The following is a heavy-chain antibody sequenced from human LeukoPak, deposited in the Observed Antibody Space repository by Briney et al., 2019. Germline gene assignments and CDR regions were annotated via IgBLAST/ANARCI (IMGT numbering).Heavy chain of an antibody. J-gene: IGHJ4*02. Sequence: SETLSLTCTVSGDSVSSGNYYWSWIRQPPGKGLEWIGYMYYSGSTNYNPSLKSRVTISVDTPKNQLSLKLSSVTAADTPVYYCARVPDYGDSKVDYWGQGTLVTVSS. CDR2: MYYSGST. CDR1: GDSVSSGNYY. CDR3: ARVPDYGDSKVDY. V-gene: IGHV4-61*01. D-gene: IGHD4-17*01.